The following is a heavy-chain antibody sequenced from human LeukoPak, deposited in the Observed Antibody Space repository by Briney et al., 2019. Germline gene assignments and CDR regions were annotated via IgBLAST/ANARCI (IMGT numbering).Heavy chain of an antibody. CDR2: IRYDGSNK. CDR3: AKDQTLISPFDY. V-gene: IGHV3-30*02. CDR1: GFTFSSYW. D-gene: IGHD2-8*01. Sequence: PGGSLRLSCAASGFTFSSYWMSWVRQAPGKGLEWVAFIRYDGSNKYYADSVKGRFTISRDNSKNTLYLQMNSLRAEDTAVYYCAKDQTLISPFDYWGQGTLVTVSS. J-gene: IGHJ4*02.